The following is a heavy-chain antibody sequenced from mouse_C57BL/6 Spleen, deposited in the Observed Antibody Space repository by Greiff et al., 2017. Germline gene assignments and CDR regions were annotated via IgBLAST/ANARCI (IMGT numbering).Heavy chain of an antibody. CDR3: ARGDGYDCFCWYYDV. Sequence: QVQLQQSGAELVRPGTSVKVSCKASGYAFTNYLIEWVKQRPGQGLEWIGVINPGSGGTNYNEKFKGKATLTADKSSSTAYMQLSSLRSEDSAVYIWARGDGYDCFCWYYDVWGTGTTVTVSS. CDR2: INPGSGGT. J-gene: IGHJ1*03. V-gene: IGHV1-54*01. D-gene: IGHD2-2*01. CDR1: GYAFTNYL.